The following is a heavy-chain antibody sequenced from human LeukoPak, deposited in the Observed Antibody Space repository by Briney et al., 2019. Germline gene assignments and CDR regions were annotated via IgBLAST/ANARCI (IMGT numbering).Heavy chain of an antibody. CDR3: LTSGGRSDDA. CDR2: FSGSGGNT. CDR1: GFTFSNYA. V-gene: IGHV3-23*01. D-gene: IGHD1-14*01. J-gene: IGHJ4*02. Sequence: PGGSLRLSCAASGFTFSNYAMSWVRQAPGEGLEWVSAFSGSGGNTYYADSVKGRFTISRDNSKNTLYLQMNSLRAEDTAVYYCLTSGGRSDDAWGQGTQVTVSS.